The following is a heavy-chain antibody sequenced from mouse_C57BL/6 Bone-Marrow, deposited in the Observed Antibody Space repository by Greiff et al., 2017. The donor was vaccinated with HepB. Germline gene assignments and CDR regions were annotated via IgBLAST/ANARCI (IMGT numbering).Heavy chain of an antibody. CDR3: AKGNWEGFAY. D-gene: IGHD4-1*01. Sequence: VQLQESGAELARPGASVKLSCKASGYTFTSYGISWVKQRTGQGLEWIGEIYPRSGNTYYNEKFKGKATLTADKSSSTAYMELRSLTSEDSAVYFCAKGNWEGFAYWGQGTLVTVSA. CDR2: IYPRSGNT. CDR1: GYTFTSYG. J-gene: IGHJ3*01. V-gene: IGHV1-81*01.